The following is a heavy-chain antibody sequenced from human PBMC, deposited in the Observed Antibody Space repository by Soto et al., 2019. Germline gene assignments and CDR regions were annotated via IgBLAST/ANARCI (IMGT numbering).Heavy chain of an antibody. CDR3: VMVDNYVTPTPQDV. D-gene: IGHD3-16*01. V-gene: IGHV1-18*01. CDR1: GYIFVNYG. CDR2: ISPYTGNT. Sequence: QVQLVQSGDEVKKPGASVKVSCKASGYIFVNYGIAWVRQAPGQGLEWMGWISPYTGNTYSATKVQGRLTMTTDTSTSTDYMDLGSLTSDDTAVYYCVMVDNYVTPTPQDVWGQGTTVTVSS. J-gene: IGHJ6*02.